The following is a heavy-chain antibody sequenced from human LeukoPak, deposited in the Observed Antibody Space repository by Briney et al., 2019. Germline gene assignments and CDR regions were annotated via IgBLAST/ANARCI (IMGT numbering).Heavy chain of an antibody. CDR3: AREGRTRFRSSWYDY. D-gene: IGHD6-13*01. CDR2: IKQDGSEK. V-gene: IGHV3-7*01. CDR1: GFTFSSYW. Sequence: GGSLRLSCAASGFTFSSYWMSWVRQAPGKGLEWVASIKQDGSEKYYVDSVKGRFTISRDNAKNSLSLQMSSLRAADTAVYYCAREGRTRFRSSWYDYWGQGTLVTVSS. J-gene: IGHJ4*02.